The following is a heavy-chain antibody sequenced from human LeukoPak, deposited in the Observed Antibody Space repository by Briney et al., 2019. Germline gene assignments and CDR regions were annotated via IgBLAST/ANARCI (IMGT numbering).Heavy chain of an antibody. CDR3: ARDRITMVRGVIGYYGMDV. V-gene: IGHV3-33*01. J-gene: IGHJ6*02. D-gene: IGHD3-10*01. CDR1: GFTFSSYG. CDR2: IWYDGSNK. Sequence: GGSLRLSCAASGFTFSSYGMHWVRQAPGKGLEWVAVIWYDGSNKYYADSVKGRFTISRDNSKNTLYLQMNSLRAENTAVYYCARDRITMVRGVIGYYGMDVWGQGTTVTVSS.